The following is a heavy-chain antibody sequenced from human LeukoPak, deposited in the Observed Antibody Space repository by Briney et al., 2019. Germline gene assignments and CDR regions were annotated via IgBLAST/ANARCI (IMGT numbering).Heavy chain of an antibody. Sequence: GGSLRLSCAASGFTFSTYWMHWVRHAPGEGLVWVSRINSDGSSTTYADSVKGRFTISRDNAKNTLYLQMNSLRVEDTAVYYCARVKLASQTAWFDPWGQGTLVTVSS. CDR2: INSDGSST. CDR3: ARVKLASQTAWFDP. V-gene: IGHV3-74*01. CDR1: GFTFSTYW. J-gene: IGHJ5*02.